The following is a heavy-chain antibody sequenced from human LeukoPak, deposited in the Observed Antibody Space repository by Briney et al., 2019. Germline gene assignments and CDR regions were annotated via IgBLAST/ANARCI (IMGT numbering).Heavy chain of an antibody. V-gene: IGHV3-74*01. J-gene: IGHJ1*01. D-gene: IGHD3-22*01. Sequence: PGGSLRLSCAASGFTFSSYWMHWVRQAPGKGLVWVSRIKSDGSTNYADSVKGQFTISRDNAKNTVSLQMNSLRAEDTAVYYCARAPSETGGYYPEYFRHWGQGTLVTVSS. CDR1: GFTFSSYW. CDR3: ARAPSETGGYYPEYFRH. CDR2: IKSDGST.